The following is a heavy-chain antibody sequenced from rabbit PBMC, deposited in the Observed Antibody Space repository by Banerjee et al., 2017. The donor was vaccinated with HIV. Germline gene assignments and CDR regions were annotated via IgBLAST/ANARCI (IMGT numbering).Heavy chain of an antibody. J-gene: IGHJ4*01. V-gene: IGHV1S45*01. CDR3: ARNAGYANAGDAYFKL. CDR1: GFSFSSNYW. Sequence: QQQLEESGGRLVKPDETLILTCTASGFSFSSNYWICWVRQAPGKGLEWIGCINTGSGNIAYATWAKGRFTISKTSSTTVTLQMTSLTAADTATYFCARNAGYANAGDAYFKLWGPGTLVTVS. CDR2: INTGSGNI. D-gene: IGHD6-1*01.